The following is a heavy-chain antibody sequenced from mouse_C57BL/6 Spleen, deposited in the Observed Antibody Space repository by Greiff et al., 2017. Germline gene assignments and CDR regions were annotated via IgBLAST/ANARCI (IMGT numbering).Heavy chain of an antibody. CDR1: GFTFSSYA. V-gene: IGHV5-4*01. Sequence: EVQVVESGGGLVKPGGSLKLSCAASGFTFSSYAMSWVRQTPEKRLEWVATISDGGSYTYYPDNVKGRFTISRDNAKNNLYLQMSHLKSEDTAMYYCARDGSKYYFDYWGQGTTLTVSS. J-gene: IGHJ2*01. D-gene: IGHD2-5*01. CDR3: ARDGSKYYFDY. CDR2: ISDGGSYT.